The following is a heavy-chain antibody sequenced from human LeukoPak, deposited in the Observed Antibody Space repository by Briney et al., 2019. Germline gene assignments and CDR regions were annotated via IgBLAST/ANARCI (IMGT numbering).Heavy chain of an antibody. V-gene: IGHV4-34*01. CDR1: GGSFSGYY. J-gene: IGHJ4*02. D-gene: IGHD6-19*01. CDR3: ARAPQWYSSGCPFDY. CDR2: VNHSGST. Sequence: SETLSLTCAVYGGSFSGYYWSWIRQPPGKGLEWIGEVNHSGSTNYNPSPKSRVTISVDTSKNQFSLKLSSVTAADTAVYYCARAPQWYSSGCPFDYWGQGTLVTVSS.